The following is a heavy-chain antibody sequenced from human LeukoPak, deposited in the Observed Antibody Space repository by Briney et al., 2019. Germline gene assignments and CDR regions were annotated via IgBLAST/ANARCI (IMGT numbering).Heavy chain of an antibody. D-gene: IGHD4-23*01. CDR2: ISYDGSNE. J-gene: IGHJ4*02. CDR3: AKVLYGGNWEAFDY. CDR1: GFTFSSYG. Sequence: GGSLRLSCAASGFTFSSYGMHWVRQAPGKGLEWVAVISYDGSNEYYADSVKGRFTISRDNSKNTLYLQMNSLRAEDTAVYYCAKVLYGGNWEAFDYCGQGTLVTVSS. V-gene: IGHV3-30*18.